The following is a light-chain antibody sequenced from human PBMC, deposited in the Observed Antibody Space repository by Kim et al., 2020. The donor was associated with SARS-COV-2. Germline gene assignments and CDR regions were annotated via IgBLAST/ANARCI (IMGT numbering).Light chain of an antibody. Sequence: SRVKTATLCGRASQSIIIPLLAGYQQRPDQAPRLLMSGASITATGIPDRFSGSVSETDFTLTISRLETDDFSVYYCQQYGTTPLTFGGGTKVDIK. CDR3: QQYGTTPLT. CDR2: GAS. V-gene: IGKV3-20*01. CDR1: QSIIIPL. J-gene: IGKJ4*01.